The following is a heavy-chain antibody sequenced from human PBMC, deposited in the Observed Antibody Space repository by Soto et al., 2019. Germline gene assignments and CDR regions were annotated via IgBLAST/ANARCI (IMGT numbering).Heavy chain of an antibody. D-gene: IGHD3-22*01. J-gene: IGHJ5*02. CDR2: IIPIFGTA. CDR3: ANTYYYDSSGYYTFSSTFDP. CDR1: GGTFSNYA. Sequence: QVQLVQSGAEVKKPGSSVKVSCRASGGTFSNYAISWVRQAPGQGLEWMGGIIPIFGTANYAQKFQGRVTITADESTSTAYMELSSLRSEDTAVYYCANTYYYDSSGYYTFSSTFDPWGQGTLVTVSS. V-gene: IGHV1-69*01.